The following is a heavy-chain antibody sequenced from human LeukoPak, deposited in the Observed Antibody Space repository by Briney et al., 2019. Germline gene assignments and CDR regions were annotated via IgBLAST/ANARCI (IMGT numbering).Heavy chain of an antibody. CDR3: AKPPDFWSGYYTEYYFDY. J-gene: IGHJ4*02. CDR2: ISGSGGST. V-gene: IGHV3-23*01. CDR1: GFTFSSYA. D-gene: IGHD3-3*01. Sequence: GGSLRLSCAASGFTFSSYAMSWVRQAPGKGLEWVSAISGSGGSTYYADSVKSRFTISRDNSKNTLYLQMNSLRAEDTAVYYCAKPPDFWSGYYTEYYFDYWGQGTLVTVSS.